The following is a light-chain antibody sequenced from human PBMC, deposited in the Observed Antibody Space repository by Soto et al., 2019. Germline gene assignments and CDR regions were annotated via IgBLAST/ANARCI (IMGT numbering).Light chain of an antibody. V-gene: IGKV1-39*01. CDR3: QQSYSTPPMYT. CDR2: AAS. J-gene: IGKJ2*01. CDR1: QSISSY. Sequence: DIQMTQSPSSLSASVGDRVTITCRASQSISSYLNWYQQKPGKAPKLLIYAASSLQSGVPSRFSGSGYGTDFTLTISSLQPGDFATYYCQQSYSTPPMYTFGQGTKLEIK.